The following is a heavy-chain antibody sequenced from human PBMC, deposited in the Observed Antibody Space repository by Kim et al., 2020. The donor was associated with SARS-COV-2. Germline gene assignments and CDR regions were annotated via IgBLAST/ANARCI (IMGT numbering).Heavy chain of an antibody. V-gene: IGHV4-34*01. CDR1: GGSFSGYY. CDR3: ARGHILSAVAFDP. D-gene: IGHD2-2*01. J-gene: IGHJ5*02. Sequence: SETLSLTCAVYGGSFSGYYWSWIRQSPGKGLEWIGEINHRGSTTYSPSLKSRVTISVDTSKNQFSLMLSSVTAADSAVYYCARGHILSAVAFDPWGQGTLVTVSS. CDR2: INHRGST.